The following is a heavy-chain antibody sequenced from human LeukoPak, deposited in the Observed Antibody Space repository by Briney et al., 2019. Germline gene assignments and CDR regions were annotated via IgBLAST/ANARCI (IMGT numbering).Heavy chain of an antibody. V-gene: IGHV3-30*09. Sequence: GGSLRLSCAASGFTFSSYAMHWVRHAPGKGLEWVAVISYDGSNKYYADSVKGRFAISRDNSKNTLYLQMNSLRAEDTAVYYCAREYDQLLIDYWGQGTLVIVSS. J-gene: IGHJ4*02. CDR2: ISYDGSNK. D-gene: IGHD2-2*01. CDR1: GFTFSSYA. CDR3: AREYDQLLIDY.